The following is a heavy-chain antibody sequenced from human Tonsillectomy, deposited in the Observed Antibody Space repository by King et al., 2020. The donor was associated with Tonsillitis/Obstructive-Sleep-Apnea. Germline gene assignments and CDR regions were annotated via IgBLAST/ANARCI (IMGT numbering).Heavy chain of an antibody. CDR3: ARRFCSGYTCFSKTFDS. J-gene: IGHJ4*02. CDR1: GYTFTVHY. Sequence: VQLVESGAEGKKPGASVKVSCKASGYTFTVHYMQWMRQAPGQGLAWMGRINPNSGCTNYAQKFQDRVTLTRGAAISTAYMELSGLRCDDTAVYYCARRFCSGYTCFSKTFDSWGQGTLVTVSS. V-gene: IGHV1-2*02. D-gene: IGHD2-15*01. CDR2: INPNSGCT.